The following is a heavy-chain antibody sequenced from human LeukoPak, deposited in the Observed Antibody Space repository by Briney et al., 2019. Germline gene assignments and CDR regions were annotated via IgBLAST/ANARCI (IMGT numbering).Heavy chain of an antibody. Sequence: GGSLRLSCAASGFTFSSYAMTWVRQVAGKGLEWVSVISGNGGIKNYGDAVKRRFTISRDNSKNTLYLQMSSLRAEDTAVYYCAKEDMAAAGTNPFDPWVQGPLVTVSS. CDR2: ISGNGGIK. CDR1: GFTFSSYA. V-gene: IGHV3-23*01. D-gene: IGHD6-13*01. J-gene: IGHJ5*02. CDR3: AKEDMAAAGTNPFDP.